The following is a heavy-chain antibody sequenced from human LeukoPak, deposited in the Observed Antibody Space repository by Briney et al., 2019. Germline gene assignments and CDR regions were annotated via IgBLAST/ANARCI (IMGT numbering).Heavy chain of an antibody. V-gene: IGHV3-48*01. CDR2: IGSDGGAI. J-gene: IGHJ4*02. CDR1: GFTFSTYM. CDR3: VRELAY. Sequence: GGSLRLSCAASGFTFSTYMMNWVRQAPGKGLEWLSYIGSDGGAIYYADSVKGRFTISRDNAQKSLFLQMNSLRAEDTAVYFCVRELAYWGQGALVTVSS.